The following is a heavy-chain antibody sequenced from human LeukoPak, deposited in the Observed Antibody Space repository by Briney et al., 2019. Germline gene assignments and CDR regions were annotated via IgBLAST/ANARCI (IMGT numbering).Heavy chain of an antibody. CDR1: GGTFSSYA. CDR2: IIPIFGTA. CDR3: AREGRGYSYGHNWFDP. Sequence: ASVKVSCKASGGTFSSYAISRVRQAPGQGLEWMGGIIPIFGTANYAQKFQGRVTITADESTSTAYMELSSLRSEDTAVYYCAREGRGYSYGHNWFDPWGQGTLVTVSS. V-gene: IGHV1-69*13. J-gene: IGHJ5*02. D-gene: IGHD5-18*01.